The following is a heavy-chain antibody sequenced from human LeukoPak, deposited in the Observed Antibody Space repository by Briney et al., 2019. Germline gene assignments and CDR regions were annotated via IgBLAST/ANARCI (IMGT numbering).Heavy chain of an antibody. CDR2: INPNSGGT. D-gene: IGHD2-2*01. CDR3: AKARGLYCSSISCYDCDV. Sequence: GASVKVSFTAAGYTFTAYYIHWVRQAPGQGLEWMRWINPNSGGTDYAQNFQGRVTLTRDTSITTAYMELSRLRSDDTAVYYCAKARGLYCSSISCYDCDVWGKGTTVTVSS. CDR1: GYTFTAYY. V-gene: IGHV1-2*02. J-gene: IGHJ6*04.